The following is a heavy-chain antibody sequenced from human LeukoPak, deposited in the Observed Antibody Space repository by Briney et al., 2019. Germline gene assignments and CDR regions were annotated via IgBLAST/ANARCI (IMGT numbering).Heavy chain of an antibody. Sequence: RPSETLSHTCTVSGGSISSYYWSWIRQPPGKGLEWIGYIYYSGSTNYNPSLKSRVTMSVDTSKNQFSLKLSSVTAADTAVYYCARDGYGSGSFDYWGQGTLVTVSS. J-gene: IGHJ4*02. V-gene: IGHV4-59*12. CDR3: ARDGYGSGSFDY. CDR1: GGSISSYY. D-gene: IGHD3-10*01. CDR2: IYYSGST.